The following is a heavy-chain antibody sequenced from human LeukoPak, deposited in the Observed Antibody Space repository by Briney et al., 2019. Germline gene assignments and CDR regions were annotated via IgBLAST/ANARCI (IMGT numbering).Heavy chain of an antibody. D-gene: IGHD6-19*01. CDR2: INSNSGGT. V-gene: IGHV1-2*02. Sequence: ASVKVSCKASGYTFTGYYMHWVRQAPGQGLEWMGWINSNSGGTNYAQKFQGRVTMTRDTSISTAYMELSRLRSDDTAVYYCARGPWLVANWFDPWGQGTLVTVSS. J-gene: IGHJ5*02. CDR1: GYTFTGYY. CDR3: ARGPWLVANWFDP.